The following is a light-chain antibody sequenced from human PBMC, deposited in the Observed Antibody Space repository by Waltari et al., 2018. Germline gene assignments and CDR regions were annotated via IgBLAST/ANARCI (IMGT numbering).Light chain of an antibody. CDR1: QSISDW. CDR2: KAS. Sequence: DIQMNQSPSTLSASVGDRVTIPCRASQSISDWLAWYQQKPGKAPKLLIYKASSLEGGVPSRFSGSGSGTEFTLTISSLQPDDFATYYCQQSYSYWTFGQGTKVEIK. J-gene: IGKJ1*01. V-gene: IGKV1-5*03. CDR3: QQSYSYWT.